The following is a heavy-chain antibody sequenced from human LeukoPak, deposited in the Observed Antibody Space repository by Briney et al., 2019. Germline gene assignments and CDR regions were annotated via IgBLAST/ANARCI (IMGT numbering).Heavy chain of an antibody. CDR3: ARSGVVIPYYFDY. CDR1: GGSISSYY. J-gene: IGHJ4*02. D-gene: IGHD3-3*01. V-gene: IGHV4-59*01. Sequence: SETLSLTCTVSGGSISSYYWSWIRQPPGKGLELIGYIYYSGSTNYNPSLKSRVTISVDTSKNQFSLKLSSVTAADTAVYYCARSGVVIPYYFDYWGQGTLVTVSS. CDR2: IYYSGST.